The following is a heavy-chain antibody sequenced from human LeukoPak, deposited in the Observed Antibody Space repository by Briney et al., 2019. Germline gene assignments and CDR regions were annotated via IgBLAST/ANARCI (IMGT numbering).Heavy chain of an antibody. Sequence: AGGSLRLSCAASGFTFSSYAMSWVRQAPGKGLEWVSAISGSGGSTYYADSVKGRFTISRDTSKNTLYLQMNSLRAEDTAVYYCARHSGSYFGGGFNDYWGQGTLVTVSS. CDR1: GFTFSSYA. CDR3: ARHSGSYFGGGFNDY. CDR2: ISGSGGST. J-gene: IGHJ4*02. D-gene: IGHD1-26*01. V-gene: IGHV3-23*01.